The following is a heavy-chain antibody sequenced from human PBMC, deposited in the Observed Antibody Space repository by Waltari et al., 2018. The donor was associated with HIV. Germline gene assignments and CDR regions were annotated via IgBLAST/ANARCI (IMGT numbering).Heavy chain of an antibody. D-gene: IGHD3-22*01. Sequence: QVQLVQSGAEVKKPGASVKVSCKASGYTFTGYYMHWVRQAPGQGLEWIEWINPNSGGTNYAQKVQGRVTMTRETSISTAYMELSRLRSDDTAVYYCASPADYDSSGFDYWGQGTLVTVSS. CDR1: GYTFTGYY. J-gene: IGHJ4*02. V-gene: IGHV1-2*02. CDR2: INPNSGGT. CDR3: ASPADYDSSGFDY.